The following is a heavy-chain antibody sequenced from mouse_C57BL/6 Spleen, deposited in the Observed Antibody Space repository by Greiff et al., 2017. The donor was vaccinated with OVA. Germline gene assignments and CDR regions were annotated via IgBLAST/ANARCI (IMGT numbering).Heavy chain of an antibody. V-gene: IGHV1-20*01. CDR3: ARSGEKGTWFAY. Sequence: VQLQQSGPELVKPGDSVKISCKASGYSFTGYFMNWVMQSHGKSLEWIGRINPYNGDTFYNQKFKGKATLTVDKSSSTAHMELRSLTSEDSAVYYCARSGEKGTWFAYWGQGTLVTVSA. D-gene: IGHD3-2*02. CDR2: INPYNGDT. CDR1: GYSFTGYF. J-gene: IGHJ3*01.